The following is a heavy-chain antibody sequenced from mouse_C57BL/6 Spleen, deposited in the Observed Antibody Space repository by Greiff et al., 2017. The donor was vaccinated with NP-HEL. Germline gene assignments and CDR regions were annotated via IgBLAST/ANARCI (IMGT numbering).Heavy chain of an antibody. CDR2: IDTSDSYT. CDR3: ARGDYGSGPDY. CDR1: GYTFTSYW. J-gene: IGHJ2*01. D-gene: IGHD1-1*01. Sequence: VQLQQPGAELVRPGTSVKLSCKASGYTFTSYWMHWVKQRPGQGLEWIGVIDTSDSYTNYNQKFKGKATLTVDTSSSTAYMQLSSLTSEDSAVYYCARGDYGSGPDYWGQGTTLTVSS. V-gene: IGHV1-59*01.